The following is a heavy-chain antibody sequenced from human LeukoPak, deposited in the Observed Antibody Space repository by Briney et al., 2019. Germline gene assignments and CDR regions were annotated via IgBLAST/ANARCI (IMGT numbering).Heavy chain of an antibody. CDR1: GGSISSSSYY. CDR3: ATRPSTGRLNWYFDL. Sequence: SETLSLTCTVSGGSISSSSYYWGWIRQPPGKGLEWIGSIYYSGSTYYNPSLRSRVTISVDTSKNQFSLKLSSVTAADTAVYYCATRPSTGRLNWYFDLWGRGTLVTVSS. V-gene: IGHV4-39*07. J-gene: IGHJ2*01. D-gene: IGHD4-11*01. CDR2: IYYSGST.